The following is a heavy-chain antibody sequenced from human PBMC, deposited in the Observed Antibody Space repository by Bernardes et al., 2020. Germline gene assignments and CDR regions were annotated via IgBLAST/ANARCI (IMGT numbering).Heavy chain of an antibody. CDR1: RFTFRSYA. Sequence: SLRLSCAASRFTFRSYAMNWVRQAPGKGLEWVSGISGSGATTFYADSVKGQFTISRDNSKNTLYLQLNSLRVEDTAMYYCAREPSRRADLWGQGTLVTVSS. V-gene: IGHV3-23*01. CDR3: AREPSRRADL. CDR2: ISGSGATT. D-gene: IGHD2-2*01. J-gene: IGHJ5*02.